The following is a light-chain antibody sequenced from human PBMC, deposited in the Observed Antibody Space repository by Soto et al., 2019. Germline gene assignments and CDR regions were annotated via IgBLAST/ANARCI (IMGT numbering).Light chain of an antibody. Sequence: QSVLTQPPSVSGAPGQRVTISCTGSSSNIGAGYDVHWYQQLPGTAPKLLIYGNSNRPSGVPDRFSGSKSGTSASLAITGLQAEDEAVYYCQSYDSSSRVFGGGTKLTVL. V-gene: IGLV1-40*01. J-gene: IGLJ2*01. CDR3: QSYDSSSRV. CDR2: GNS. CDR1: SSNIGAGYD.